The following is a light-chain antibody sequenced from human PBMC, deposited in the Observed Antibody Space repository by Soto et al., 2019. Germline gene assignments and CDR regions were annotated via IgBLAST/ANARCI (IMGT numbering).Light chain of an antibody. CDR1: QDITND. V-gene: IGKV1-33*01. Sequence: EIQMTQSPSSLSASVGDRVTITCQASQDITNDLNWYQQKPGKAPKVLIYEASNLETGVPSRFSGSGSGTDLTFTISSLQPEDIATYFSQQYDNVPLTFGGGTNVEIK. CDR3: QQYDNVPLT. CDR2: EAS. J-gene: IGKJ4*01.